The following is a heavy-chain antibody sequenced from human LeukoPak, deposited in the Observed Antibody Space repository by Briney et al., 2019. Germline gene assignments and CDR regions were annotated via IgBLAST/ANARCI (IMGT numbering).Heavy chain of an antibody. CDR3: VRFAAGPDPYYP. D-gene: IGHD6-25*01. V-gene: IGHV1-24*01. J-gene: IGHJ5*02. CDR1: GYTLTELS. Sequence: GASVKVSCKVSGYTLTELSMHWVRQAPGKGLEWMGGFDPEDGETIYAQNFQGRVTMTEDTSTDTAYMELNNLTSEDTVVYYCVRFAAGPDPYYPWGQGTLVTVSS. CDR2: FDPEDGET.